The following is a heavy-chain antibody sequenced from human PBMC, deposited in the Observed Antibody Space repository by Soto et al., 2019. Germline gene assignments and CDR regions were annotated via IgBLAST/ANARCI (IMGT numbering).Heavy chain of an antibody. Sequence: GGSLRLSCAVSGFTFSSYGMHWFRQAPGKGLKGVAVIWYDVSSKYYADSVKGRFTISRDNSKNTLYLQMDSLRAEDTAVYYCARVDRGSSLFYYYYGVDVWGQGTTVTVSS. CDR2: IWYDVSSK. J-gene: IGHJ6*02. D-gene: IGHD6-6*01. CDR3: ARVDRGSSLFYYYYGVDV. CDR1: GFTFSSYG. V-gene: IGHV3-33*01.